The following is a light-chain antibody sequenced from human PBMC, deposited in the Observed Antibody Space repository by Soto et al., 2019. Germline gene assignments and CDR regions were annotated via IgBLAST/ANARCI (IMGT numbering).Light chain of an antibody. CDR2: GAS. V-gene: IGKV3-15*01. Sequence: EIVMTQSPATLSVSPGERATLSCRASQSVSSNLAWYQQKPGQAPRLLIYGASTRATGIPARFSGSGSGTEFTLTISSRQSEDFEVYYCQQYNNWPPQRTFGQGTKVEIK. J-gene: IGKJ1*01. CDR1: QSVSSN. CDR3: QQYNNWPPQRT.